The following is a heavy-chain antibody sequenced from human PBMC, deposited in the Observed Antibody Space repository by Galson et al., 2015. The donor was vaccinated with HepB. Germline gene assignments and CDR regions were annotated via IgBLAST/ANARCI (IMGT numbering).Heavy chain of an antibody. V-gene: IGHV3-48*01. CDR3: ARETANSSSAGGMYYYYMDV. CDR2: ISTTSRTI. D-gene: IGHD2-21*02. Sequence: SLRLSCAASGFTFSSYSMNWVRQAPGKGLEWVSYISTTSRTIYYADSVKGRFTISRDNAKNSLYLQMNSLRVEDTAVYYCARETANSSSAGGMYYYYMDVWGKGTTVTVS. CDR1: GFTFSSYS. J-gene: IGHJ6*03.